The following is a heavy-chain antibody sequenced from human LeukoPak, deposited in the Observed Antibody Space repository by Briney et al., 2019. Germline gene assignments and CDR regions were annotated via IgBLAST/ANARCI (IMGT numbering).Heavy chain of an antibody. CDR2: IKQDGSVK. V-gene: IGHV3-7*01. D-gene: IGHD6-6*01. CDR1: GFTFSNYW. J-gene: IGHJ4*02. CDR3: ARIGYSSSSLDY. Sequence: GGSLRLSCAASGFTFSNYWMSWVRQAPGKGLEWVANIKQDGSVKYYVDSVKGRFTISRDNPKNSLSLQMNSLRAEDTAVYYCARIGYSSSSLDYWGQGTLLVTVSS.